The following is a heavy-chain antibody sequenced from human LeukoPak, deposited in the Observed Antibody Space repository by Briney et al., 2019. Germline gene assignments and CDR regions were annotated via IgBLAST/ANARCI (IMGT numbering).Heavy chain of an antibody. CDR1: GFSLSSYG. CDR2: ISGNGATT. J-gene: IGHJ4*02. CDR3: AKDERGHCGGDCYVN. V-gene: IGHV3-23*01. D-gene: IGHD2-21*02. Sequence: GGSLRLSCAASGFSLSSYGMNWVRQAPGKGLEWVSQISGNGATTYYADSVRGRFTISRDNSKNMLYLQMDSLRAEDTALYYCAKDERGHCGGDCYVNWGQGHLVTVSS.